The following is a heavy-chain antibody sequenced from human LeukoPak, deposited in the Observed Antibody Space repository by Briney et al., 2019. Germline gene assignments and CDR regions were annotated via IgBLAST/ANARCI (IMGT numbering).Heavy chain of an antibody. V-gene: IGHV3-33*01. J-gene: IGHJ4*02. CDR3: ARPHSGYFVSYYFDY. CDR2: IWYDGSNK. Sequence: GGSLRLSCAASGFTFSSYGMHWVRQAPGKGLEWVAVIWYDGSNKYYADSVKGRFTISRDNSKNTLYLQMNSLRAEDTAVYYCARPHSGYFVSYYFDYWGQGTLVTVSS. CDR1: GFTFSSYG. D-gene: IGHD3-22*01.